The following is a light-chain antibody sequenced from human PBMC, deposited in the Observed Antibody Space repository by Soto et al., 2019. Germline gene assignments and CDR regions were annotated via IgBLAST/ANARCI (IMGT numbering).Light chain of an antibody. CDR1: QTVRNNY. J-gene: IGKJ4*01. Sequence: EFVLTQPPGTLSLSPGERTTLSCRASQTVRNNYLAWYQQKPGQAPTLLIYDASNRATGIPDRFSGGGSGTDFTLTISRLEPEDFAVYYCQQFASYPLTFGGGTKVDIK. CDR3: QQFASYPLT. CDR2: DAS. V-gene: IGKV3-20*01.